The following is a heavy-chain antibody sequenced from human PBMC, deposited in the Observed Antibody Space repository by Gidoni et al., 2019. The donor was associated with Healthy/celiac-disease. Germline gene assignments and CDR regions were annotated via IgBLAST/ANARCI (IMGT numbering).Heavy chain of an antibody. CDR2: ISSNGGST. J-gene: IGHJ4*02. CDR3: VKGGGSYYALEF. CDR1: GFTFSTYA. Sequence: EVQLVESGGGLVQPGGSLRLSCSASGFTFSTYAMHWVRQAPGKGLEYVSAISSNGGSTFYADSVKGRFTISRDNSKDTLYVQMSSLSTEDTAVYYCVKGGGSYYALEFWGQGTLVTVSS. D-gene: IGHD1-26*01. V-gene: IGHV3-64*05.